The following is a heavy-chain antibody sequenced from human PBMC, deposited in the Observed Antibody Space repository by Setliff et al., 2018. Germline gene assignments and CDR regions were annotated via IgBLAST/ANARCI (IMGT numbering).Heavy chain of an antibody. D-gene: IGHD5-12*01. Sequence: PSETLSLTCTVSGGSISDYYWSWIRQAPGKGLEWIGYIYYSGSTYYNPSLKSRVTISVDTSKNQFSLKLSSVTAADTAVYYCARVRRRDGYNSGIYWYFDLWGRGTLVTVSS. CDR3: ARVRRRDGYNSGIYWYFDL. V-gene: IGHV4-59*08. CDR1: GGSISDYY. CDR2: IYYSGST. J-gene: IGHJ2*01.